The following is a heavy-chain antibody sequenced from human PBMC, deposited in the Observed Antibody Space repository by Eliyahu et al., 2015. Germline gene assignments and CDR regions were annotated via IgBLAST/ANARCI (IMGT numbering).Heavy chain of an antibody. CDR2: IYSDGST. J-gene: IGHJ4*02. Sequence: EVQLVESGGGLIQRGGSLRXSCAASGFTVSTNYMSWVRQAPGKGLEWVSVIYSDGSTYYADSVKGRFTISRDNSKNTLSLQMNSLRAEDTAVYYCARGGSAFDSTGFFNYWGQGTLVSVSS. CDR1: GFTVSTNY. V-gene: IGHV3-53*01. D-gene: IGHD5-12*01. CDR3: ARGGSAFDSTGFFNY.